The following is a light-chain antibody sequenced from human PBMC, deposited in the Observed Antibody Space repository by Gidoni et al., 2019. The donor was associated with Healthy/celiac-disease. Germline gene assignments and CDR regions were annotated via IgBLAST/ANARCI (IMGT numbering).Light chain of an antibody. V-gene: IGKV1-39*01. CDR2: AAS. CDR3: QQSYSTPLT. Sequence: DIQMTQPPSSLSASVGDRVTITCRASQSISSYLNWYQQKPGKAPKLLIYAASSLQSGVPSRFRGSGSGTDFTLTISSLQPEDFATYYCQQSYSTPLTFGGGTKVEI. J-gene: IGKJ4*01. CDR1: QSISSY.